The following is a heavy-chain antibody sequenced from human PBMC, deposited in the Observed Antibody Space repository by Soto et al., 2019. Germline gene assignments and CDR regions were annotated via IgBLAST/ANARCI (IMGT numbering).Heavy chain of an antibody. J-gene: IGHJ4*02. Sequence: ASVKVSCKASGYTFTSYGISWVRQPPGQGLEWMGWISAYNGNTNYAQKLQGRVTMTTDTSTSTAYMELRSLRSDDTAVYYCARDNSSSYCNNGVCVPIGYWGQGTLVTVSS. CDR2: ISAYNGNT. CDR3: ARDNSSSYCNNGVCVPIGY. V-gene: IGHV1-18*04. D-gene: IGHD2-8*01. CDR1: GYTFTSYG.